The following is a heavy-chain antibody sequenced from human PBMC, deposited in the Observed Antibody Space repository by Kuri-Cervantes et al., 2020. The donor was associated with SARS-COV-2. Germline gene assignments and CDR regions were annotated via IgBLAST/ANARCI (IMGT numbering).Heavy chain of an antibody. V-gene: IGHV5-51*01. CDR3: ASQDGGGSYGY. D-gene: IGHD3-16*01. CDR2: IYPGDSDT. J-gene: IGHJ4*02. Sequence: GGSLRLSCKGSGYSFTSYWIGWVRQMPGKGLEWMGIIYPGDSDTRYSPSFQGQVTISADKSITTAYLQWSSLKASDSAMYYCASQDGGGSYGYWGQGTLVTVSS. CDR1: GYSFTSYW.